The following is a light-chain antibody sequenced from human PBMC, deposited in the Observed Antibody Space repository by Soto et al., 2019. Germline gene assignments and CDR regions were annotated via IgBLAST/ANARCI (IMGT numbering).Light chain of an antibody. V-gene: IGKV3-20*01. Sequence: EIVLTQSPGTLSLSPGERATLSCRASQSVSSSYLAWYQQKPGQAPRLLIYGTSSRATGIPDRFSGSGSGTDFTLIISRLEPEDFAVYYCQQYGSSLYTFGQGTNLEIK. J-gene: IGKJ2*01. CDR2: GTS. CDR3: QQYGSSLYT. CDR1: QSVSSSY.